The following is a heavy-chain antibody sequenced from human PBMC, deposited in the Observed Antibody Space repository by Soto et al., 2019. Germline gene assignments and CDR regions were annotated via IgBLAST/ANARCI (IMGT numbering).Heavy chain of an antibody. CDR1: GYSFTSYW. Sequence: PGESLKISCKGSGYSFTSYWISWVRQMPGKGLEWMGKIDPSDSYTDYSPSFQGHVTISADKSISTVYLHWNSLKASDTAMYYCARVPTYYHYGMDVWGQGTTVTVSS. V-gene: IGHV5-10-1*01. J-gene: IGHJ6*02. CDR2: IDPSDSYT. CDR3: ARVPTYYHYGMDV.